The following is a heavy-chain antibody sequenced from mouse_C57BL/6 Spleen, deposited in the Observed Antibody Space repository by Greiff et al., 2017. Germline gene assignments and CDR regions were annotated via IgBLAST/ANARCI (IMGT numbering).Heavy chain of an antibody. D-gene: IGHD1-1*01. CDR3: ARGNYYGSSYAMDY. V-gene: IGHV1-80*01. J-gene: IGHJ4*01. Sequence: QVQLKESGAELVKPGASVKISCKASGYAFSSYWMNWVKQRPGKGLEWIGQIYPGDGDTNYNGKFKGKATLTADKSSSTAYMQLSSLTSEVSAVYFCARGNYYGSSYAMDYWGQGTSVTVSS. CDR1: GYAFSSYW. CDR2: IYPGDGDT.